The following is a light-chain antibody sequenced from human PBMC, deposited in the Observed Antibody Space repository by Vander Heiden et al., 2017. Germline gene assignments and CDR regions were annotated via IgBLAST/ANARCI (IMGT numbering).Light chain of an antibody. Sequence: DIVMTQSPLSLPASPGEPASISCRSSQSLLRSNGYNYLERYLQTQGQSPQRLIYLGYKRGYGVPDRFSGSGSGTDFTLKISRVEAEDVGVYYCMQALQTPPWTFGQGTKVEIK. CDR3: MQALQTPPWT. CDR2: LGY. J-gene: IGKJ1*01. CDR1: QSLLRSNGYNY. V-gene: IGKV2-28*01.